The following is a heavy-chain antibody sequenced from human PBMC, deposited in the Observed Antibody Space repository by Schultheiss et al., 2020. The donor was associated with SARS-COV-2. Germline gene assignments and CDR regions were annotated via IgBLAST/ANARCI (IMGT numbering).Heavy chain of an antibody. V-gene: IGHV3-9*01. CDR2: ISWNSGSI. D-gene: IGHD4-17*01. CDR3: ARDGATTVTTRYYYYYGMDV. Sequence: GGSLRLSCAASGFTFDDYAMHWVRQAPGKGLEWVSGISWNSGSIGYADSVKGRFTISRENAKISLYLQMNSLRAEDTAVYYCARDGATTVTTRYYYYYGMDVWGQGTTVTVSS. J-gene: IGHJ6*02. CDR1: GFTFDDYA.